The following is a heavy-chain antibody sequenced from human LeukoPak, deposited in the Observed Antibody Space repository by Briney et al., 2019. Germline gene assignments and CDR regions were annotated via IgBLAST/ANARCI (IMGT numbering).Heavy chain of an antibody. J-gene: IGHJ3*02. Sequence: PSETLSLTCTVSGGSISSSSYYWGWIRQPPGKGLEWIGSIYYSGSTYYNPSLKSRVTISVDTSKNQFSLKLSSVTAADTAVYYCATGSYDYDAFDIWGQGTMVTVSS. CDR1: GGSISSSSYY. CDR3: ATGSYDYDAFDI. D-gene: IGHD3-16*01. CDR2: IYYSGST. V-gene: IGHV4-39*01.